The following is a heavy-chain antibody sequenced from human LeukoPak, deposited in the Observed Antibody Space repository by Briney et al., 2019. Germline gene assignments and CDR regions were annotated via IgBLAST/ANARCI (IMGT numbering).Heavy chain of an antibody. Sequence: PGGSLRLSCAASGFTFSSYWMSWVRQAPGKGLEWVANIKQDGSEKYYVDSVKGRFTISRDNAKNSLYLQMNSLRAEDTAVYYCARDLVQPANYYDSSGYTLFDYWGQGTLVTVSS. V-gene: IGHV3-7*01. D-gene: IGHD3-22*01. CDR3: ARDLVQPANYYDSSGYTLFDY. J-gene: IGHJ4*02. CDR1: GFTFSSYW. CDR2: IKQDGSEK.